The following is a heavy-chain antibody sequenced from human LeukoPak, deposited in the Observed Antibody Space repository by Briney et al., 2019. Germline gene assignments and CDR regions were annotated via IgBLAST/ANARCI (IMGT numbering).Heavy chain of an antibody. CDR2: IYYSGST. CDR3: ARVRYYGGKDYYFDY. J-gene: IGHJ4*02. D-gene: IGHD4-23*01. V-gene: IGHV4-39*07. CDR1: GGSISSSSYY. Sequence: SETLSLTCTVSGGSISSSSYYWGWIRQPPGKGLEWIGSIYYSGSTYYNPSLKSRVTISVDTSKNQFSLKLSSVTAADTAVYYCARVRYYGGKDYYFDYWGQGTLVTVSS.